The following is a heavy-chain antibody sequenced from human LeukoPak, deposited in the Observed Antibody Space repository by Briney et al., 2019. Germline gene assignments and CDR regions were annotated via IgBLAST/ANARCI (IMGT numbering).Heavy chain of an antibody. D-gene: IGHD2-15*01. V-gene: IGHV3-11*01. CDR3: ARYGVVAAIDY. CDR1: GFTFSDYY. CDR2: IRSSGSTI. J-gene: IGHJ4*02. Sequence: GGSLRLSCAASGFTFSDYYMSWIRQAPGKGLEWVSYIRSSGSTIYYADSVKGRFTISRDNPKNSLYLQMNSLRAEDTAVYYCARYGVVAAIDYWGQGTLVTVSS.